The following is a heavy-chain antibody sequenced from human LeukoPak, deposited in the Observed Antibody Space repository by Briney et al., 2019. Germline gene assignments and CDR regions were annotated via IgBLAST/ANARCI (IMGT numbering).Heavy chain of an antibody. D-gene: IGHD1-1*01. CDR3: AKDLGYNWNFDAFGF. J-gene: IGHJ3*01. CDR2: IRYDGSNK. CDR1: GFTFSNYG. V-gene: IGHV3-30*02. Sequence: GGSLRLSCAASGFTFSNYGMHWVRQAPGKGLEWVTFIRYDGSNKYSADSVKGRFTISRDNSRNTLYLQMNSLRPEDTAVYYCAKDLGYNWNFDAFGFWGQGTMVTVSS.